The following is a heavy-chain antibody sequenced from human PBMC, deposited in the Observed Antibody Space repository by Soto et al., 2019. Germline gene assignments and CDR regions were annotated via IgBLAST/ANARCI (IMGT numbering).Heavy chain of an antibody. V-gene: IGHV4-4*07. CDR2: IYTSGST. D-gene: IGHD3-3*01. CDR1: AGTIINFC. Sequence: TVSAGTIINFCVSCILQPTRKGLEWIGRIYTSGSTNYNPSLKSRVTMSVDTSKNQFSLKLSSVTAADTAVYYCARVITIFGVVMANWFDLWGQGTLVTGSS. CDR3: ARVITIFGVVMANWFDL. J-gene: IGHJ5*02.